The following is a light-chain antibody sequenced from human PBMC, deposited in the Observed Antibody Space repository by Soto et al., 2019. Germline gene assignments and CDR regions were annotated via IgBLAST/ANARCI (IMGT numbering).Light chain of an antibody. CDR2: DVT. CDR1: SSDVGGYNY. CDR3: SSYTSSSTPYV. V-gene: IGLV2-14*01. Sequence: QSVLTHPASVSCSTGQSITISCTGTSSDVGGYNYVSWYQQHPVKAPKLMIYDVTNRPSGVSDRFSGSKSGNTASLTISGLQAEDEADYYCSSYTSSSTPYVFGTGTKVTVL. J-gene: IGLJ1*01.